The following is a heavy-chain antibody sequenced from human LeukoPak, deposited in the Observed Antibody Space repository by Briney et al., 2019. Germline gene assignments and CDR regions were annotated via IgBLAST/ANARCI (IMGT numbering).Heavy chain of an antibody. Sequence: SETLSLTCAVYVGSSSGYYRSSIRPPPGKGLEWIVEKNHSGSTNYNTTIKSRVTISVDTSKNQFSLKLRSVTAADTAVYYCARGFEHYYDSSGYLFDYWGQGTMVTVSS. V-gene: IGHV4-34*01. J-gene: IGHJ4*02. CDR1: VGSSSGYY. D-gene: IGHD3-22*01. CDR3: ARGFEHYYDSSGYLFDY. CDR2: KNHSGST.